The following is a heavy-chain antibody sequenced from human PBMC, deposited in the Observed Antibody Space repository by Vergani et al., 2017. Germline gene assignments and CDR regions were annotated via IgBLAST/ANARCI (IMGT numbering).Heavy chain of an antibody. CDR2: ISSSGSTI. CDR1: GGSISSSSYY. Sequence: QVQLQESGPGLVKPSETLSLTCTVSGGSISSSSYYWGWIRQPPGKGLEWVSYISSSGSTIYYADSVKGRFTITRDNAKNSLYLQMNSLRAEDTAVYYCAREDAEYVWGSYRSVNYFDYWGQGTLVTVSS. V-gene: IGHV3-11*04. CDR3: AREDAEYVWGSYRSVNYFDY. D-gene: IGHD3-16*02. J-gene: IGHJ4*02.